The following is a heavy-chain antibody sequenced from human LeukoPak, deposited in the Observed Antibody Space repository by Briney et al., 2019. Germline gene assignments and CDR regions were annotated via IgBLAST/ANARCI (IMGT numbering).Heavy chain of an antibody. D-gene: IGHD2-21*02. CDR3: AKLKGQVTTWDS. CDR2: IWPDGSEK. CDR1: GFIFSNNY. Sequence: GGSLRLSCAAPGFIFSNNYMSWVRQAPGRGLEWLATIWPDGSEKRYVDSLRGRVTISRDNVERSLYLQINSLRAEDTAVYYCAKLKGQVTTWDSWGLGIRVTVSS. J-gene: IGHJ5*01. V-gene: IGHV3-7*03.